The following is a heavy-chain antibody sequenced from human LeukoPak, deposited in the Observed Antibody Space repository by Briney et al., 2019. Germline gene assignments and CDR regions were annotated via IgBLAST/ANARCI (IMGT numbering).Heavy chain of an antibody. CDR1: GYTFTSYD. D-gene: IGHD3-3*01. CDR3: ARSLPYYDFWSGYLGSGSYYYMDV. J-gene: IGHJ6*03. CDR2: MNPNSGNT. Sequence: ASVKVSCKASGYTFTSYDINWVRQATGQGLEWMGWMNPNSGNTGYAQKFQGRVTITRNTSISTAYMELSSLRSEDTAVYYCARSLPYYDFWSGYLGSGSYYYMDVWGKGTTVTVSS. V-gene: IGHV1-8*03.